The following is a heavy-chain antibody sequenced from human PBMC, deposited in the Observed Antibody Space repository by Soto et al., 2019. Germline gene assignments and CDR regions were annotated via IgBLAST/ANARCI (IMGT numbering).Heavy chain of an antibody. CDR2: IYPGDSDT. D-gene: IGHD1-26*01. CDR1: GYSFTSYW. V-gene: IGHV5-51*01. J-gene: IGHJ6*02. CDR3: ASSIRRTKFAELPTYYYYHYGMDV. Sequence: PGESLKICCKGSGYSFTSYWIGWVRQMPGKGLEWMGIIYPGDSDTRYSPSFQGQVTISADKSISTAYLQWSSLKASDTAMYYCASSIRRTKFAELPTYYYYHYGMDVWGQGTTVTVSS.